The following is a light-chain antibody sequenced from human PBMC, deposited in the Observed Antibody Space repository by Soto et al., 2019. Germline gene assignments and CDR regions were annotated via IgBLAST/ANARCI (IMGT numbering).Light chain of an antibody. Sequence: QSVLTQPXSVSAAPGQKVTISCSGSSSNIGNNYVSWYQQLPGTAPKLLIYENNKRPSGIPDRFSGSKSGTXXXXXXPGLXXXDEADYYXXTWDSSLSSWVFGGG. V-gene: IGLV1-51*02. J-gene: IGLJ3*02. CDR2: ENN. CDR3: XTWDSSLSSWV. CDR1: SSNIGNNY.